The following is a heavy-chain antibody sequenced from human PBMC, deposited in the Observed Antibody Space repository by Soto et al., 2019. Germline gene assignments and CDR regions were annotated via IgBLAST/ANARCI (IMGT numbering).Heavy chain of an antibody. J-gene: IGHJ5*02. CDR2: IIPIFGTA. Sequence: ASVKVSFKASGGTFSSYAISWVRQAPGQGLEWMGGIIPIFGTANYAQKFQGRVTITADESTSTAYMELSSLRSEDTAVYYCARDTKYYDSSAENWFDPWGQGTLVTVSS. CDR1: GGTFSSYA. D-gene: IGHD3-22*01. V-gene: IGHV1-69*13. CDR3: ARDTKYYDSSAENWFDP.